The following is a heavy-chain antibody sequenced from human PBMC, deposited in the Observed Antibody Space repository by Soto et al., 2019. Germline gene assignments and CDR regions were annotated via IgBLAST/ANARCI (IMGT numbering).Heavy chain of an antibody. D-gene: IGHD2-15*01. J-gene: IGHJ4*02. CDR3: AKRRGAGGHFDY. Sequence: GGSLRLSCAASGFTFTSYAMGWVRQAPGKGLEWVSVVSSGGSTYYADSVTGRFTVSRDNSKNTLSLQMNSLRAEDTAVYYCAKRRGAGGHFDYWGQGALVTVSS. V-gene: IGHV3-23*01. CDR2: VSSGGST. CDR1: GFTFTSYA.